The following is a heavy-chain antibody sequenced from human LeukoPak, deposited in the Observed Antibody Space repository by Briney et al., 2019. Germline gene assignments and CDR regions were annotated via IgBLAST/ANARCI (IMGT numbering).Heavy chain of an antibody. V-gene: IGHV3-20*04. Sequence: PGGSLRLSCAASGFTFDDYGMSWVRQAPGKGLEWVSGINWNGGSKGYADSVKGRFTISRDNAKNSLYLQMNSLRAEDTALYYCARAQEDYYGSGSYYKGGFDYWGQGTLVTVSS. CDR2: INWNGGSK. J-gene: IGHJ4*02. CDR1: GFTFDDYG. D-gene: IGHD3-10*01. CDR3: ARAQEDYYGSGSYYKGGFDY.